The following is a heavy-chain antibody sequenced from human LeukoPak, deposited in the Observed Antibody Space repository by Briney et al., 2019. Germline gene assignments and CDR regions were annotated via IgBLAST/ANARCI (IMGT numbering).Heavy chain of an antibody. J-gene: IGHJ4*02. Sequence: SETLSLTCTVSGGSIGSGGYYWSWIRQHPGKGLEWIGYIYYSGSTYYNPSLKSRVTISVDTSKNQFSLKLSSVTAADTAVYYCARGGDYYGSGSYRNLFDYWGQGTLVTVSS. CDR1: GGSIGSGGYY. CDR3: ARGGDYYGSGSYRNLFDY. V-gene: IGHV4-30-4*08. D-gene: IGHD3-10*01. CDR2: IYYSGST.